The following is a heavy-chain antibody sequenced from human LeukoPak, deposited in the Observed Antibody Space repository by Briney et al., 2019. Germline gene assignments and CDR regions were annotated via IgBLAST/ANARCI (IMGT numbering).Heavy chain of an antibody. CDR2: ISYDGSNK. CDR1: EFTFNSYG. J-gene: IGHJ4*02. Sequence: PGRSLELSCAAPEFTFNSYGMHWGRQAPGKGLEGAAVISYDGSNKYYADSVKGRFTISRDNSKNTLYLQMNSLRAEDTAVYYCAKMRDYGDYGSQYYFDYWGQGTLVTVSS. CDR3: AKMRDYGDYGSQYYFDY. D-gene: IGHD4-17*01. V-gene: IGHV3-30*18.